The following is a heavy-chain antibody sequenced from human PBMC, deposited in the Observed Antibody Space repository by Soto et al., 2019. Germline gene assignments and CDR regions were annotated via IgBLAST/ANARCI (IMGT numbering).Heavy chain of an antibody. V-gene: IGHV3-23*01. Sequence: PGGSLRLSCAASGFTFSSYAMSWVRQAPGEGLEWVSAISGSGGSTYYADSVKGRFTISRDNSKNTLYLQMNSLRAEDTAVYYCAKDLALIAVAGPTFDYWGQGTLVTVSS. CDR3: AKDLALIAVAGPTFDY. D-gene: IGHD6-19*01. CDR1: GFTFSSYA. J-gene: IGHJ4*02. CDR2: ISGSGGST.